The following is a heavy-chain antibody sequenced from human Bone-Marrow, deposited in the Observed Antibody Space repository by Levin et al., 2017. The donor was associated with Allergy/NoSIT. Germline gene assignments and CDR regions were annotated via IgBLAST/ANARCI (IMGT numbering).Heavy chain of an antibody. Sequence: PGESLKISCAASGFTFSSYAMSWVRQAPGKGLEWVSAISGSGGSTYYADSVKGRFTISRDNSKNTLYLQMNSLRAEDTAVYYCARGLFAFDIWGQGTMVTVSS. CDR3: ARGLFAFDI. CDR1: GFTFSSYA. CDR2: ISGSGGST. D-gene: IGHD3-16*01. J-gene: IGHJ3*02. V-gene: IGHV3-23*01.